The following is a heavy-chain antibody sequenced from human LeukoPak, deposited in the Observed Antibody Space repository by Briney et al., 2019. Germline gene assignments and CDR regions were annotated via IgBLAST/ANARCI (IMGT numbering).Heavy chain of an antibody. CDR2: ISGSGGST. D-gene: IGHD3-9*01. V-gene: IGHV3-23*01. J-gene: IGHJ5*02. Sequence: GGSLRLSCAASGFTFSSYAMSWVRQAPGKGLEWVSAISGSGGSTYYADSVKGRFTISRDNSKNTLYLQMNSLRAEDTAVYYCAAFDILTGYGQADRVDWFDPWGQETLVTVSS. CDR1: GFTFSSYA. CDR3: AAFDILTGYGQADRVDWFDP.